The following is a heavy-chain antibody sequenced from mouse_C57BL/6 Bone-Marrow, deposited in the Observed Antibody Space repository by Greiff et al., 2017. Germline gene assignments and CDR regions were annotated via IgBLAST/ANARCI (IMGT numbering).Heavy chain of an antibody. J-gene: IGHJ2*01. CDR2: IDPSDSET. CDR1: GYTFTSYW. CDR3: AREREANWGFDY. Sequence: QVQLQQPGAELVRPGSSVKLSCKASGYTFTSYWMHWVKQRPIQGLDWIGNIDPSDSETHYNQKFKDKATLTVDKSSSTAYMQLSSLTSEDSAVYYCAREREANWGFDYWGQGTTLTVSS. D-gene: IGHD4-1*01. V-gene: IGHV1-52*01.